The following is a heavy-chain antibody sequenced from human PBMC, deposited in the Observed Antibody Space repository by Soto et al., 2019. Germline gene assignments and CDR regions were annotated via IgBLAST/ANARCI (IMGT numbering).Heavy chain of an antibody. CDR3: ARDLSNSPDYFDS. CDR2: IYYSGRT. Sequence: PSETLSLTCTVSGGSINNYEYYWTWIRQPPGKGLEWVGYIYYSGRTNYNPSLNSRLTISLDTSENQFSLKLTSVSVADTAVYYCARDLSNSPDYFDSWGQGTLVTVSS. D-gene: IGHD6-6*01. J-gene: IGHJ4*02. CDR1: GGSINNYEYY. V-gene: IGHV4-30-4*01.